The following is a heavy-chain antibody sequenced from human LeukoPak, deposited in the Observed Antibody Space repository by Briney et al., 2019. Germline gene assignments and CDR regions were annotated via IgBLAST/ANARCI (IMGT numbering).Heavy chain of an antibody. CDR1: GGSFSGYY. D-gene: IGHD3-3*01. V-gene: IGHV4-34*01. CDR2: INHSGST. Sequence: PSETLSLTCAVYGGSFSGYYWSWIRQPPGKGLEWIGEINHSGSTNYNPSLKSRVTISVDTSKNQFSLKLSSVTAADTAVYYCARDYISSRIFEWSGYYLDYWGQGTPVTVSS. J-gene: IGHJ4*02. CDR3: ARDYISSRIFEWSGYYLDY.